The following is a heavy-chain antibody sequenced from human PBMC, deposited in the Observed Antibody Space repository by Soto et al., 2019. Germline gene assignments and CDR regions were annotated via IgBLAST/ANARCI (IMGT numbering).Heavy chain of an antibody. CDR1: GFTFSNYA. J-gene: IGHJ4*02. D-gene: IGHD6-13*01. CDR3: AKGGTGSSSWYDLDY. CDR2: ISNTGGST. Sequence: EVQLLDSGGGLEQPGGSLRLSCAASGFTFSNYAMSWVRQAPGKWLEWVSTISNTGGSTYYADSVKGRFTISRDNSENTLYLQMNRMRAEDTALYYCAKGGTGSSSWYDLDYWGQGTLVTVSS. V-gene: IGHV3-23*01.